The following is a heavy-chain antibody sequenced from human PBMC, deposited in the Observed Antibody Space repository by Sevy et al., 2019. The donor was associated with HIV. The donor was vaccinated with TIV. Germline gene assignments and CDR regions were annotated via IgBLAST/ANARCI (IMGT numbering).Heavy chain of an antibody. V-gene: IGHV4-34*01. J-gene: IGHJ4*02. CDR2: INHRGST. Sequence: SETLSLTCAVYGGSFSGYYWSWIRQPPGKGLEWIGEINHRGSTNYNPSLKSRVTISVDTSKNQFSLKLSSVTAADTAVYYCARGVISSGHNGELSLYRFFDYWGQGTLVTVSS. CDR3: ARGVISSGHNGELSLYRFFDY. CDR1: GGSFSGYY. D-gene: IGHD3-16*02.